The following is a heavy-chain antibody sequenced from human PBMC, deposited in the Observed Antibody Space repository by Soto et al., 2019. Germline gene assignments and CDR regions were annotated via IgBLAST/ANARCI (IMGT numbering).Heavy chain of an antibody. J-gene: IGHJ3*01. V-gene: IGHV4-59*01. D-gene: IGHD5-12*01. CDR3: ARGGWLQLLWEALDV. CDR1: GGSINTYY. Sequence: QVQLQESGPGLVKPSETLSLTCTVSGGSINTYYWSWIRQSPGKGLEWIGDIDYSGITNHNPSLRSRVPRSVDTSRNQFSLRLSSVTAEDTAVYYCARGGWLQLLWEALDVWGQGTMFTVSS. CDR2: IDYSGIT.